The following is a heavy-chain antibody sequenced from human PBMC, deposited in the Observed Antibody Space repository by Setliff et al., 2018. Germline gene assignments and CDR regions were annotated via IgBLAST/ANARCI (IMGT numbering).Heavy chain of an antibody. CDR2: INYRGNT. CDR3: ARDFPYFGGSGAFFY. Sequence: PGGSLRLSCAASGFTFSDYYMSWLRQPPGKGLEWIGSINYRGNTHDNPSLRSRVTISVDTSKNQFFLKLTSVTAADTAMYYCARDFPYFGGSGAFFYWGQGALVTVSS. V-gene: IGHV4-38-2*02. D-gene: IGHD3-10*01. CDR1: GFTFSDYY. J-gene: IGHJ4*02.